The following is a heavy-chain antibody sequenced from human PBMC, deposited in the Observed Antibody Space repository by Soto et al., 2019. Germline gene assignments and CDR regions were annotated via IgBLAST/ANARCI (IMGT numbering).Heavy chain of an antibody. V-gene: IGHV4-61*01. CDR2: IYYSGST. CDR3: ARVRYYDYVWGSYRPTWFDH. D-gene: IGHD3-16*02. CDR1: GGSVSSGSYY. Sequence: PSETLSLTCTVSGGSVSSGSYYWSWIRQPPGKGLEWIGYIYYSGSTNYNPSLKSRVTISVDTSKNQFSLKLSSVTAADPAVYYCARVRYYDYVWGSYRPTWFDHWGQGPLVTSPQ. J-gene: IGHJ5*02.